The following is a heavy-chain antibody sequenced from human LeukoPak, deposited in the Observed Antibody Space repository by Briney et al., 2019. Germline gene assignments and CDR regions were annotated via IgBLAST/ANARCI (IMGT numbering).Heavy chain of an antibody. J-gene: IGHJ4*02. V-gene: IGHV1-18*01. CDR3: ARCGAAVTTHFSH. Sequence: ASVTVSCMASGYSFSMYGIPGLRQAPGKGGAGLGWISASDGTTNYAQNVQDRVNMTTDTSTSTSYLELRSLRSEDTAVYYCARCGAAVTTHFSHWGQGTLVTVSS. CDR1: GYSFSMYG. CDR2: ISASDGTT. D-gene: IGHD4-17*01.